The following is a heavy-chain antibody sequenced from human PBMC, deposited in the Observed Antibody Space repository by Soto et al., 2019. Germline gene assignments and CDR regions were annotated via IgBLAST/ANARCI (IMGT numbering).Heavy chain of an antibody. Sequence: PGGSLRLSCGASGFTVSSNYMSWVRPTPAKGLEWVSVIYRGGTTYYADSVSGRFTISRDSSEYTLYLQMYSRRGEEMPLYYCAREQGLYGMEVWDQATTLNVSS. V-gene: IGHV3-53*01. CDR3: AREQGLYGMEV. CDR1: GFTVSSNY. CDR2: IYRGGTT. J-gene: IGHJ6*02.